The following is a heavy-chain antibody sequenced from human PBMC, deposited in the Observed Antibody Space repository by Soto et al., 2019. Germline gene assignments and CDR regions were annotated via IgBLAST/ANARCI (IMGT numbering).Heavy chain of an antibody. J-gene: IGHJ4*03. CDR3: ARERPLAGYFDS. V-gene: IGHV1-46*02. CDR1: GFTLNDYY. D-gene: IGHD6-13*01. CDR2: INPGEGRA. Sequence: ASVKVSCKSPGFTLNDYYMHWRRQAPGQGPEWLGVINPGEGRANYAQKFQGRVTMTWDTSTNTVHMELRSLRFEDTAVYYCARERPLAGYFDSWG.